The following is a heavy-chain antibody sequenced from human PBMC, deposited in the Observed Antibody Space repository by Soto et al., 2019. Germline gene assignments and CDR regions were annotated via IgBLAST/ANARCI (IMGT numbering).Heavy chain of an antibody. CDR2: ITYSGSNK. CDR3: ARDSPITMIVVVPHFDY. D-gene: IGHD3-22*01. CDR1: GFTFSSYY. V-gene: IGHV3-30*03. Sequence: GGSLRLSCAASGFTFSSYYMSWIRQAPGKGLEWVSVITYSGSNKYYADSVKGRFTISRDNSKNTLYLQMNSLRAEDTAVYYCARDSPITMIVVVPHFDYWGQGTLVTVSS. J-gene: IGHJ4*02.